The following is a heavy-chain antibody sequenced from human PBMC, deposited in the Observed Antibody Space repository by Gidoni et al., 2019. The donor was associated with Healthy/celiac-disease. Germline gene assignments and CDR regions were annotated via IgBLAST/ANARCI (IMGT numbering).Heavy chain of an antibody. CDR1: GFTFLRYA. D-gene: IGHD6-13*01. J-gene: IGHJ4*02. Sequence: EVQLLESGGGLVQPGGSLRLSCAASGFTFLRYAMSWVRQAPGKGLEWVSAISGSGGSTYYADSVKGRFTISRDNSKNTLYLQMNSLRAEDTAVYYCAKDPATLIAAAAPFDYWGQGTLVTVSS. CDR2: ISGSGGST. V-gene: IGHV3-23*01. CDR3: AKDPATLIAAAAPFDY.